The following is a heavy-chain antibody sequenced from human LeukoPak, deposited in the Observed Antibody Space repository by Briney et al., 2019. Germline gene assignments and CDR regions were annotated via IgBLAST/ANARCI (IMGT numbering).Heavy chain of an antibody. J-gene: IGHJ4*02. V-gene: IGHV4-61*02. Sequence: PSETLSLTCTVSGGSISSGSYYWSWIRQPAGKGLEWIGRIYTSGSTNYNPSLKSRVTISVDTSKNQFSLKLSSVTAADTAVYYCARTGSSGSFSDYWGQGTLVTVSS. CDR3: ARTGSSGSFSDY. CDR1: GGSISSGSYY. D-gene: IGHD3-10*01. CDR2: IYTSGST.